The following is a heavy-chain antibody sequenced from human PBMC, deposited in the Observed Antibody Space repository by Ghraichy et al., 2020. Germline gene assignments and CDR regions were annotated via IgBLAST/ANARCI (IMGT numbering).Heavy chain of an antibody. CDR2: ISGSGGST. D-gene: IGHD6-13*01. Sequence: LSLTCAASGFTFSSYAMSWVRQAPGKGLEWVSAISGSGGSTYYADSVKGRFTISRDNSKNTLYLQMNSLRAEDTAVYYCAKEAIAAAGTGYNWFDPWGQGTLVTVSS. CDR3: AKEAIAAAGTGYNWFDP. J-gene: IGHJ5*02. V-gene: IGHV3-23*01. CDR1: GFTFSSYA.